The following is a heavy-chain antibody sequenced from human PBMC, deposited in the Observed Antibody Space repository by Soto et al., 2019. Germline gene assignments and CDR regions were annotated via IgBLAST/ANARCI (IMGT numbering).Heavy chain of an antibody. V-gene: IGHV2-5*08. D-gene: IGHD6-19*01. J-gene: IGHJ4*02. Sequence: TLSLTCAVSGGSISSGGYSWSWIRQPPGKALEWLALIYWDVDKRYSPSLKSRLTITKDTSKNQVVLTMINMDPVDTATYYCVHGDTGGWNSFDFWGQGTRVTVSS. CDR2: IYWDVDK. CDR1: GGSISSGGYS. CDR3: VHGDTGGWNSFDF.